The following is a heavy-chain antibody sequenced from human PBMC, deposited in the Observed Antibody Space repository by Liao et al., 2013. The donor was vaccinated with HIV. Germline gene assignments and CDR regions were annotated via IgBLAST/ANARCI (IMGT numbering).Heavy chain of an antibody. Sequence: QVQLQESGSGLVKPSQTLSLTCAVSGGSISSGGYSWSWIRQPPGKGLEWIGYIYHSGSTYYNPSLKSRVTISVDRSKNQFSLKLSSVTAADTAVYYCAREGGGSYLDYWGQGTLVTVSS. CDR1: GGSISSGGYS. CDR2: IYHSGST. J-gene: IGHJ4*02. CDR3: AREGGGSYLDY. D-gene: IGHD1-26*01. V-gene: IGHV4-30-2*01.